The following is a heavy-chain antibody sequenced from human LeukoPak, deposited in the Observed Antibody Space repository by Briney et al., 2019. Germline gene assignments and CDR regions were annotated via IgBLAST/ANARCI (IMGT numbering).Heavy chain of an antibody. V-gene: IGHV3-64*01. CDR1: GFTFSSYT. D-gene: IGHD1-1*01. CDR3: AREVNWRFDY. CDR2: ISSNGGST. J-gene: IGHJ4*02. Sequence: GGSLRLSCAASGFTFSSYTMYWVRQAPGKGLEYVSAISSNGGSTYYANSVKGRFTISRDNSKNTLYLQMGSLRGDDMAVYYCAREVNWRFDYWGQGTLVTVSS.